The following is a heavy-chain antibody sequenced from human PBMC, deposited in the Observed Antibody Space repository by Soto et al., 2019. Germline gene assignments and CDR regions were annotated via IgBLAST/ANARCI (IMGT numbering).Heavy chain of an antibody. CDR3: ARDQDIVVVPAAINYYYYGMDV. V-gene: IGHV1-69*06. CDR2: IIPIFGTA. CDR1: GGTFSSYA. D-gene: IGHD2-2*02. J-gene: IGHJ6*02. Sequence: QVQLVQSGAEVKKPGSSVKVSCKASGGTFSSYAISWVRQAPGQGLEWMGGIIPIFGTANYAQKFQGRVTITADKSTSTAYMELSRLRSEDTAVYYCARDQDIVVVPAAINYYYYGMDVWGQGTTVTVSS.